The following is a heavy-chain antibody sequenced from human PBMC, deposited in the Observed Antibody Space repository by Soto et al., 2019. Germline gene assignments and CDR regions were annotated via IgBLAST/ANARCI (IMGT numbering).Heavy chain of an antibody. CDR1: GFILNNYA. CDR3: VKRGRNWGAFDF. J-gene: IGHJ3*01. CDR2: IGGTDGDSGGVP. Sequence: VQLLESGGDLVQPGGSLRLSCVASGFILNNYAMSWVRQAPGKGLEWVSTIGGTDGDSGGVPWYEDSVKGRFTISRDSSANTLFLHMDNLRAEDSALYYCVKRGRNWGAFDFWGQGTTVVVSS. V-gene: IGHV3-23*01. D-gene: IGHD7-27*01.